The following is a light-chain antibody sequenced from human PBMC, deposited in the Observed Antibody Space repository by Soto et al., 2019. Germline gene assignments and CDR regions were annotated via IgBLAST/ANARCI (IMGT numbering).Light chain of an antibody. CDR3: HQYDSSRLT. CDR1: QSVRNSL. V-gene: IGKV3-20*01. J-gene: IGKJ4*01. Sequence: EIVLTQSPGTLSLSPGERATLSCRASQSVRNSLLAWYQQKPGQPPRLLIYDASTRATATPERFSGSGSGTDFTLTISRLEPEDFAVYYCHQYDSSRLTFGGGTKVDIK. CDR2: DAS.